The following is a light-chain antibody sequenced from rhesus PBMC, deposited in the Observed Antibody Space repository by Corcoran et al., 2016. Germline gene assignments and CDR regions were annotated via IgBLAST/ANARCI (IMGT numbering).Light chain of an antibody. CDR1: QSVVSY. V-gene: IGKV3-24*04. J-gene: IGKJ1*01. CDR3: LQSSKIWT. CDR2: GAS. Sequence: ETVVTQSPATLSLSPGERATLSCRASQSVVSYLAWYQQKPGQAPRLLICGASSRATGIPDRVSGSGSGTDFTLTSSSLEPEDVGVYYCLQSSKIWTFGQGTKVEIK.